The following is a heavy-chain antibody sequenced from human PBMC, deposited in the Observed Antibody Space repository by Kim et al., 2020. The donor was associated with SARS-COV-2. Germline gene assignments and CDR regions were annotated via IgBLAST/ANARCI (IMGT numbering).Heavy chain of an antibody. J-gene: IGHJ6*03. CDR3: ARLGSSSGWFPYYYMDA. V-gene: IGHV4-59*08. CDR1: GDSITNYY. D-gene: IGHD6-19*01. CDR2: IYYSGST. Sequence: SETLSLTCTVSGDSITNYYWAWIRQPPGRGLEWIGSIYYSGSTSYNPSLKYRLTISLDTSQSQFSLRLTSVTAADTAVYYCARLGSSSGWFPYYYMDAWGKGTAVTVS.